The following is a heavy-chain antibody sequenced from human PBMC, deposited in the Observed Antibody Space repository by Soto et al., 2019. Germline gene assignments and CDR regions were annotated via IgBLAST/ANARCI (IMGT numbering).Heavy chain of an antibody. V-gene: IGHV3-23*01. CDR2: ISSSGGTT. D-gene: IGHD3-16*01. J-gene: IGHJ4*01. Sequence: EVQLLESGGGLVQPGGSLRLSCAVSGFTFSSFAMSWVRQAPGKGLEWVSVISSSGGTTYYTDSVKGRFTISRDNSKNTLYLQMNSLRAEDTAVYYCARDYSYACDYWGHGTLVTVSS. CDR1: GFTFSSFA. CDR3: ARDYSYACDY.